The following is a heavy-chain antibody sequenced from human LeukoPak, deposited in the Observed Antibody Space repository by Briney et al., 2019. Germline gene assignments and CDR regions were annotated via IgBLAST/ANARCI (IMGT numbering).Heavy chain of an antibody. V-gene: IGHV4-59*01. CDR2: IYYSGST. CDR3: AMQADYGDSYYMDV. D-gene: IGHD4-17*01. J-gene: IGHJ6*03. Sequence: SETLSLTCTVSGGSISSYYWSWIRQPPGKGLEWIGYIYYSGSTNYNPSLKSRVTISVDTSKNQFSLKLSSVTAADTAVYYCAMQADYGDSYYMDVWGKGTMVTVSS. CDR1: GGSISSYY.